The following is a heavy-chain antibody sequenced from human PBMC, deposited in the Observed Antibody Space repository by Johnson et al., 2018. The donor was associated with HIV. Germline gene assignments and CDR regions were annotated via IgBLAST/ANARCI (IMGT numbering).Heavy chain of an antibody. J-gene: IGHJ3*02. CDR3: AKAQTGTTGAFDI. CDR1: GFTFDDYA. V-gene: IGHV3-9*01. CDR2: ISWNSGSI. D-gene: IGHD1-14*01. Sequence: VQLVESGGGLIQPGGSLRLSCAASGFTFDDYAMHWVRQAPGKGLEWVSGISWNSGSIGYADSVKGRFTISRDNAKNSLYLQMNSLRAEDTALYYCAKAQTGTTGAFDIWGQGTMVTVSS.